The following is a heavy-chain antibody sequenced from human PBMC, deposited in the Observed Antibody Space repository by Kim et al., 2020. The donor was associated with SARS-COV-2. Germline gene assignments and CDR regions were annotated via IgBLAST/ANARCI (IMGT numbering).Heavy chain of an antibody. D-gene: IGHD3-10*01. CDR3: ARGNYGSGSYLGEDYYAMDV. J-gene: IGHJ6*02. Sequence: ASVKVSCKASGYTIANHGIFWVRQAPGQGLEWMGWISPKRGNTNYARTHQGRLIMTRDTSTSTVYLEVRSLRSGDTAVYYCARGNYGSGSYLGEDYYAMDVGGQGTTVTVSS. CDR1: GYTIANHG. CDR2: ISPKRGNT. V-gene: IGHV1-18*04.